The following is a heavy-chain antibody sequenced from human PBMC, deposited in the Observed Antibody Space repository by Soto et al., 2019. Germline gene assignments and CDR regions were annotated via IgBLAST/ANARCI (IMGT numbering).Heavy chain of an antibody. CDR1: GGSISSGGYS. D-gene: IGHD2-2*01. Sequence: TLSLTCAVSGGSISSGGYSWSWIRQPPGKGLEWIGYIYHSGSTYYNPSLKSRVTISVDTSKNQFSLKVTSATAADTAVYYCARLHGYCISSSCHGHYAMDVWGQGTTVTVSS. CDR3: ARLHGYCISSSCHGHYAMDV. J-gene: IGHJ6*02. V-gene: IGHV4-30-2*01. CDR2: IYHSGST.